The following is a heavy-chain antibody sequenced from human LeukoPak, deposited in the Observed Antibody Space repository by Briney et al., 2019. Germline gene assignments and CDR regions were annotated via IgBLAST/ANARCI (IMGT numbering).Heavy chain of an antibody. CDR2: IIPIFGTA. CDR1: GGTFSSYA. Sequence: GASVKVSCKASGGTFSSYAISWVRQAPGQGLEWMGGIIPIFGTANYAQKFQGRVTITTDESTSTAYMELSSLRSEDTAVYYCARVSAVPAALTDYYYYMGVWGKGTAVTVSS. D-gene: IGHD2-2*01. J-gene: IGHJ6*03. CDR3: ARVSAVPAALTDYYYYMGV. V-gene: IGHV1-69*05.